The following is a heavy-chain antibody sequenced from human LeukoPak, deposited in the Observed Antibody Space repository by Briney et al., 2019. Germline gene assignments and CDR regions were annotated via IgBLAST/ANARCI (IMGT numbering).Heavy chain of an antibody. J-gene: IGHJ3*02. CDR1: GDPITSNW. CDR2: IYYSGST. CDR3: ARDGDSDAFDI. Sequence: SETLSLTCAVSGDPITSNWWSWVRQPPGKGLEWIGYIYYSGSTYYNPSLKSRVTISVDTSKNQFSLKLSSVTAADTAVYYCARDGDSDAFDIWGQGTMVTVSS. D-gene: IGHD2-21*02. V-gene: IGHV4-4*02.